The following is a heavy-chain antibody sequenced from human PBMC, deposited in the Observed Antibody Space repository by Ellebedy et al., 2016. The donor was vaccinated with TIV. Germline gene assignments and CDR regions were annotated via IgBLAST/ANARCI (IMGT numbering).Heavy chain of an antibody. D-gene: IGHD6-13*01. CDR3: ARESNWSQAPYSQH. J-gene: IGHJ1*01. CDR1: GASISSYY. V-gene: IGHV4-59*01. Sequence: MPSETLSLTCNVSGASISSYYWHWIRQPPGKGLDWIGYIYDGVSTSYNPSLKSRVSISLDTSKKLFSMKLSSVTAADTAVYYCARESNWSQAPYSQHWGQGTLVTVSS. CDR2: IYDGVST.